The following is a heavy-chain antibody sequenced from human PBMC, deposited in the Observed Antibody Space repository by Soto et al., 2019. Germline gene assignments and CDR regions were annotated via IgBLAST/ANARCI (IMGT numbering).Heavy chain of an antibody. Sequence: ASVKVSCKASGYTFTSYYMHWGRQAPGQGLERMGIINPSGGSTSYAQKFQGRVTMTRDTSTSTVYMELSSLRSEDTAVYYCARDREEMATIFRFDYWGQGTLVTVSS. J-gene: IGHJ4*02. CDR2: INPSGGST. V-gene: IGHV1-46*01. CDR1: GYTFTSYY. CDR3: ARDREEMATIFRFDY. D-gene: IGHD5-12*01.